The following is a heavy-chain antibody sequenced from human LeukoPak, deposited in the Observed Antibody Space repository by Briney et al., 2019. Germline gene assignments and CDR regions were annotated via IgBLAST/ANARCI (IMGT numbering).Heavy chain of an antibody. CDR2: INPNSGGT. J-gene: IGHJ4*02. CDR1: GYTFTGYY. D-gene: IGHD5-12*01. V-gene: IGHV1-2*02. Sequence: GASVKVSCKASGYTFTGYYMHWVRQAPGQGLEWMGWINPNSGGTNYAQKFQGRVTMTRDTSISTAYMELSRLRSDDTAVCYCARDLRTITDAYSYWGQGTLVTVSS. CDR3: ARDLRTITDAYSY.